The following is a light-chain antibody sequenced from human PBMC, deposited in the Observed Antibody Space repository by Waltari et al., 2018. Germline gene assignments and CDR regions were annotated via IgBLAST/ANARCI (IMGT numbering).Light chain of an antibody. CDR2: SDN. J-gene: IGLJ2*01. CDR3: AEWDDDSLNGPHVV. V-gene: IGLV1-44*01. CDR1: TSNLGSQP. Sequence: QSALTQPPSASATPGQRVSISCSGVTSNLGSQPVNWYHNLPGAAPKLLIYSDNQRPSGVPDRFSGSKSGTSTSLAISGLRSEEEADYYCAEWDDDSLNGPHVVFGGGTRLTVL.